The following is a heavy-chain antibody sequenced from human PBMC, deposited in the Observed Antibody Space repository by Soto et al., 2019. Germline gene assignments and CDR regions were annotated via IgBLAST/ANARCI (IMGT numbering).Heavy chain of an antibody. CDR1: GFTFSSYG. CDR3: AKDRVVGATNYYYGMDV. CDR2: ISYDGSNK. J-gene: IGHJ6*02. V-gene: IGHV3-30*18. Sequence: GGSLRLSCAASGFTFSSYGMHWVRQAPGKGLEWVAVISYDGSNKYYADSVKGRFTISRDNSKNTRYLQMNSLRAEDTAVYYCAKDRVVGATNYYYGMDVWGQGTTVTVSS. D-gene: IGHD1-26*01.